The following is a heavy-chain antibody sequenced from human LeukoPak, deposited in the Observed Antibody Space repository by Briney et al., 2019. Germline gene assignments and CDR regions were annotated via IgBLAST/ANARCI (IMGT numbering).Heavy chain of an antibody. CDR3: ARPEVVTSWFDP. CDR2: IYYSGST. CDR1: GGSISSSSYY. Sequence: SETLSLTCTVSGGSISSSSYYWGWIRQPPGKGLEWIGSIYYSGSTYYNPSLKSRVTISVDTSKNQFSLKLSSVTAADTAVYYCARPEVVTSWFDPWGQGTLVTVAS. D-gene: IGHD4-23*01. V-gene: IGHV4-39*01. J-gene: IGHJ5*02.